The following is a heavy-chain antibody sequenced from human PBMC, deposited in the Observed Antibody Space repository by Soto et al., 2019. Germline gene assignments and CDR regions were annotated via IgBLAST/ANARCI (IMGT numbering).Heavy chain of an antibody. CDR3: AREGGESSDGLYYFDS. D-gene: IGHD3-16*01. V-gene: IGHV4-30-4*01. CDR2: IYDSGNT. Sequence: PSETLSLTCTVSGGSTSIDNYWSWIRQPPGKGLEWIGHIYDSGNTDYNPSPKSRLAISIDTSKNQFSLKLSSVTAADTAVYFCAREGGESSDGLYYFDSWGQGSLVTVSS. J-gene: IGHJ4*02. CDR1: GGSTSIDNY.